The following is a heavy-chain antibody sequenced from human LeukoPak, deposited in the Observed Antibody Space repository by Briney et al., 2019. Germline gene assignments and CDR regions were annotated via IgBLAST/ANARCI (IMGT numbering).Heavy chain of an antibody. CDR3: TRDRSRAEDD. J-gene: IGHJ4*02. Sequence: GGSLRLSCAASGFTFSGHWMSWVRQAPGKGLEWVANITQGGSDKYYVDSVKGRFTISRDNANNLLYLQMNSLRGEDTAVYYCTRDRSRAEDDWGQGTLVTVSS. CDR2: ITQGGSDK. D-gene: IGHD1-14*01. CDR1: GFTFSGHW. V-gene: IGHV3-7*01.